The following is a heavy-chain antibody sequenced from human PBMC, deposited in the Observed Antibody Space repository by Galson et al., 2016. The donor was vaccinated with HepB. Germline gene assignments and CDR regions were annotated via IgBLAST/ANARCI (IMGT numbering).Heavy chain of an antibody. V-gene: IGHV4-59*01. CDR2: ISYSGVT. CDR1: GGSINNYY. D-gene: IGHD3-22*01. J-gene: IGHJ3*02. Sequence: SETLSLTCTISGGSINNYYWSWIRQSPGKGLEWIGYISYSGVTNYNPSLKSRVTMSVDTSKNQFYLRLNSVPAADTAVFYCARGPGSRAYVDAFDIWGQGTIVTVSS. CDR3: ARGPGSRAYVDAFDI.